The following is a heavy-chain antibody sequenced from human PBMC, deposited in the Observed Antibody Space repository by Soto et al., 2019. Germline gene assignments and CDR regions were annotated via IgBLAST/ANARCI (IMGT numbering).Heavy chain of an antibody. CDR2: SSAYNGNT. CDR1: GYTFTSYG. J-gene: IGHJ5*02. V-gene: IGHV1-18*01. CDR3: ARDCKVFRYFDPLDWFDP. Sequence: ASVKVSCKASGYTFTSYGISWVRQAPGQGLEWMGWSSAYNGNTNYAQKLQGRVTMTTDTSTSTAYMELRSLRSDDTAVYYCARDCKVFRYFDPLDWFDPWGQGTLVTVSS. D-gene: IGHD3-9*01.